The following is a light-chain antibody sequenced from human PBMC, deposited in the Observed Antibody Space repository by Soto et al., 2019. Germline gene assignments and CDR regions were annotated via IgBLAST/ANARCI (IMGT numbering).Light chain of an antibody. CDR1: QSVSRN. V-gene: IGKV3-11*01. J-gene: IGKJ5*01. CDR3: QQRSDWPRIT. CDR2: DAS. Sequence: EIVLTQSPATLSLSPGERATLSCRASQSVSRNLAWYQQKPGQAPRLLIYDASNRATGIPVRFSGSGSGTDFTLTISSLEPEDFAVYFCQQRSDWPRITFDQGTRLGIK.